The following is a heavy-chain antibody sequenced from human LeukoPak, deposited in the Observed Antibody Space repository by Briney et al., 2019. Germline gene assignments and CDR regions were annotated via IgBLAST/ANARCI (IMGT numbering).Heavy chain of an antibody. CDR2: TSESGGST. Sequence: GGSLRLSCAASGFTFSSYEVNWVRQAPGKGLEWVSVTSESGGSTHYADSVKGRFTIYRDNSKNTLYLQMNSLGGEDTAVYYCAKGRWGLTINNFDIWGQGRMVTASS. CDR3: AKGRWGLTINNFDI. V-gene: IGHV3-23*01. J-gene: IGHJ3*02. D-gene: IGHD3-9*01. CDR1: GFTFSSYE.